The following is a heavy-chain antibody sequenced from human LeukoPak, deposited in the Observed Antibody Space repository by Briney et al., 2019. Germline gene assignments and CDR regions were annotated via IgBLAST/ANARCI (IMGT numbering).Heavy chain of an antibody. CDR3: ARDRLAREVMEYYYYGMDV. Sequence: GASVKVSCKASGGTFSSYAISWVRQAPGQGLEWMGDIIPIFGTANYAQKFQGRVTITADESTSTAYMELSSLRSEDTAVYYCARDRLAREVMEYYYYGMDVWGQGTTVTVSS. J-gene: IGHJ6*02. CDR1: GGTFSSYA. V-gene: IGHV1-69*13. CDR2: IIPIFGTA. D-gene: IGHD2-8*01.